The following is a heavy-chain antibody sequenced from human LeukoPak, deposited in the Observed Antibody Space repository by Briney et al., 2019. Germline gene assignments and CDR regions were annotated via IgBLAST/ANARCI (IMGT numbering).Heavy chain of an antibody. CDR2: ISFDGSNK. D-gene: IGHD3-10*01. CDR1: GFTFSNYA. Sequence: GGSLRLSCAVSGFTFSNYAIHWVRQAPGKGLEWVALISFDGSNKYYADSVKGRFTISRDNSENTLHLQMNSLRPEDTAIYYCARDPILVRGYFDYWGQGTLVTVSS. V-gene: IGHV3-30-3*01. J-gene: IGHJ4*02. CDR3: ARDPILVRGYFDY.